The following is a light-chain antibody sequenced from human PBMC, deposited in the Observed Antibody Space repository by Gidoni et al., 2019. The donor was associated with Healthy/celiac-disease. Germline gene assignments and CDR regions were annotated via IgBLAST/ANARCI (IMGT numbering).Light chain of an antibody. J-gene: IGKJ2*01. Sequence: DIVMTQSPLSLPVTPGEPASISCRSSQSLLHSNGYNYLDWYLQKPGQSPQLLIYLGSNRASGVPGRFSGSGSGTDFTLKISRVEAEDVGVYYCMQALQTPRFGQXTKLEIK. CDR1: QSLLHSNGYNY. V-gene: IGKV2-28*01. CDR3: MQALQTPR. CDR2: LGS.